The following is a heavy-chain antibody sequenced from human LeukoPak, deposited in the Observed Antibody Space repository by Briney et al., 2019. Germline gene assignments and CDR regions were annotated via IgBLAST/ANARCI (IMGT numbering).Heavy chain of an antibody. Sequence: GGSLRLSCAASGFTFSSYGMSWVRQAPGKGLEWVSAISGSGGSTYYADSVKGRFTISRDNSKNTLYLQMNSLRAEDTAVYYCAKGSSGWYHPFDYWGQGTLVTVSS. V-gene: IGHV3-23*01. CDR1: GFTFSSYG. CDR2: ISGSGGST. CDR3: AKGSSGWYHPFDY. D-gene: IGHD6-19*01. J-gene: IGHJ4*02.